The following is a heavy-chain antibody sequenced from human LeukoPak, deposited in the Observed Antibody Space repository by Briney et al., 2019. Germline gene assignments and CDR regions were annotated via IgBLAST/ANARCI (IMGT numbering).Heavy chain of an antibody. Sequence: PGGSLRLSCAASGFTFSSYWMSWVRQAPGKGLEWVSYISSSGSTIYYADSVKGRFTISRDNAKNSLYLQMNSLRAEDTAVYYCARVSIDYGGNSFSFDYWGQGTLVTVSS. CDR1: GFTFSSYW. CDR2: ISSSGSTI. D-gene: IGHD4-23*01. V-gene: IGHV3-48*04. CDR3: ARVSIDYGGNSFSFDY. J-gene: IGHJ4*02.